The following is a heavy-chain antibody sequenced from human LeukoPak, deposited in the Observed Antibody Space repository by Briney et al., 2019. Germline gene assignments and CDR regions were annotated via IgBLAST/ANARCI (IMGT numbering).Heavy chain of an antibody. Sequence: SGGSLRLSCAASGFTFNRYGMHWVRQAPGKGLEWVSCSSSGGNIMSYADSVRGRFTISRDNAKNSLYLQMNSLRGEDTAVYYCARGLGIDYWGQGTLVTVSS. J-gene: IGHJ4*02. CDR3: ARGLGIDY. CDR1: GFTFNRYG. CDR2: SSSGGNIM. V-gene: IGHV3-48*03. D-gene: IGHD7-27*01.